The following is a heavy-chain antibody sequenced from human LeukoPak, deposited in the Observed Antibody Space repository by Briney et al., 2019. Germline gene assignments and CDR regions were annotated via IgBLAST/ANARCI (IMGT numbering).Heavy chain of an antibody. J-gene: IGHJ5*02. CDR3: ARVGHSYAFDP. D-gene: IGHD5-18*01. V-gene: IGHV4-59*08. Sequence: SETLSLTCTVSGRSISSYYWSWIRQPPGKGLEWIGYIYYSGNTNYNPSLKSRVTISIDTSKNQFSLKLSSVSAADTAVYYCARVGHSYAFDPWGQGDLVTVSS. CDR1: GRSISSYY. CDR2: IYYSGNT.